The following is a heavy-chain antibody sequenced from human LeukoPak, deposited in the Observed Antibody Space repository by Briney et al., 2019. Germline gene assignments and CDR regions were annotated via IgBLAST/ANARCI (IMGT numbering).Heavy chain of an antibody. CDR3: ASKTRYDYVWGSYRPIPYNWFDP. CDR2: INHSGST. D-gene: IGHD3-16*02. CDR1: GGSISSSSYY. V-gene: IGHV4-39*07. Sequence: SETLSLTCTVSGGSISSSSYYWGWIRQPPGKGLEWIGEINHSGSTNYNPSLKSRVTISVDTSKNQFSLKLSSVTAADTAVYYCASKTRYDYVWGSYRPIPYNWFDPWGQGTLVTVSS. J-gene: IGHJ5*02.